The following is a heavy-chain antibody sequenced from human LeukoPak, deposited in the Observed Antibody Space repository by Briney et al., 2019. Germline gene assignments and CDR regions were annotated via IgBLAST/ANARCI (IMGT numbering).Heavy chain of an antibody. CDR2: ISYDGSNK. D-gene: IGHD4-17*01. CDR1: GFTFSSYA. Sequence: SGGSLRLSCAASGFTFSSYAMHWVRQAPGKGLKWVAVISYDGSNKYYADSVKGRFTISRDNSKNTLYLQMNSLRAEDTAVYYCARAGRHTVTLYHFDYWGQGTLVTVSS. V-gene: IGHV3-30-3*01. J-gene: IGHJ4*02. CDR3: ARAGRHTVTLYHFDY.